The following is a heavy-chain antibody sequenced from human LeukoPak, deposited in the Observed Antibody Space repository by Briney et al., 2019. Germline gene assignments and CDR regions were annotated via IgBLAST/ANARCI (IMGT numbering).Heavy chain of an antibody. Sequence: PSETLSLTCTVSGGSIYSYYWRWIRQPPGKGLEWIGNIYHSGNSNFIPSYNPSLKSRVTISVDTSKSQFSLRLTSVTAADTAVYYCARHYYSSSSYWFDPWGQGTLVTVSS. J-gene: IGHJ5*02. V-gene: IGHV4-59*08. CDR1: GGSIYSYY. CDR2: IYHSGNS. D-gene: IGHD6-6*01. CDR3: ARHYYSSSSYWFDP.